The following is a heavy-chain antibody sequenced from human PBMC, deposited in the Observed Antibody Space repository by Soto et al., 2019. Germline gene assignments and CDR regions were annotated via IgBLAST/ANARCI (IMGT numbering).Heavy chain of an antibody. V-gene: IGHV4-34*01. CDR1: GGSFSGYY. CDR3: ASSPPTTLDYYYYYMDV. D-gene: IGHD5-12*01. Sequence: SETLSLTCAVYGGSFSGYYWSWIRQPPGKGLEWIGEINHSGSTNYNPSLKSRVTISVDTSKNQFSLKLSSVTAADTAVYYCASSPPTTLDYYYYYMDVWGKGTTVTVSS. CDR2: INHSGST. J-gene: IGHJ6*03.